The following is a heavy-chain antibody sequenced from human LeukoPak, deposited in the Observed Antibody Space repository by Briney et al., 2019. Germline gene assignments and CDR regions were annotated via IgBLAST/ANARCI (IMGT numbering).Heavy chain of an antibody. CDR2: IIPIFGTA. Sequence: SVKVSCKVSGYTLTELSTHWVRQAPGQGLEWMGGIIPIFGTANYAQKFQGRVTITTDESTSTAYMELSSLRSEDTAVYYCARIITMVRGVIITGAWFDPWGQGTLVTVSS. CDR3: ARIITMVRGVIITGAWFDP. CDR1: GYTLTELS. V-gene: IGHV1-69*05. D-gene: IGHD3-10*01. J-gene: IGHJ5*02.